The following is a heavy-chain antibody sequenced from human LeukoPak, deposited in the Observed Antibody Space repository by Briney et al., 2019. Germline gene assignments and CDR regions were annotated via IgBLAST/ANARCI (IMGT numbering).Heavy chain of an antibody. CDR3: AREVYYDSSGYYKFDY. Sequence: SQTLSLTCTVSGGSISSGDYYWSWIRQPPGKGLEWIGYIYYSGSTYYNPSLKSRVTISVDTSKNQFSPKLSSVTAADTAMYYCAREVYYDSSGYYKFDYWGQGTLVTVSS. D-gene: IGHD3-22*01. J-gene: IGHJ4*02. CDR1: GGSISSGDYY. V-gene: IGHV4-30-4*08. CDR2: IYYSGST.